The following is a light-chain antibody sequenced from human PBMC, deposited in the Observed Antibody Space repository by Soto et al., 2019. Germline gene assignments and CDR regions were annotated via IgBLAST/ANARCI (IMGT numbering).Light chain of an antibody. J-gene: IGKJ4*01. Sequence: IVLTQSPATLSLSPGERATLSCRASQSVSSSLAWYQQKPGQTPRLLIYDASNRATGIPARFNGRGSGTDFTLTVSSLEPEDFAVYYCQQRSNWPLTFGGGTKVEIK. V-gene: IGKV3-11*01. CDR3: QQRSNWPLT. CDR2: DAS. CDR1: QSVSSS.